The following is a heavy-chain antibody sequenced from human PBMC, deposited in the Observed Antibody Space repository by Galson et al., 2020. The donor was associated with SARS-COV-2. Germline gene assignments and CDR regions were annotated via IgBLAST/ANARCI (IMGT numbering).Heavy chain of an antibody. CDR3: ARTPLGYCRTTSCHYPFDP. D-gene: IGHD2-2*01. J-gene: IGHJ5*02. CDR1: GFTFSDYT. CDR2: ISHRSSYI. Sequence: GGSLRLSCAASGFTFSDYTMNWVRQAPGKGLEWVSSISHRSSYIYYADSVKGRFTISRDNAKNSLFLQVNSLTVEDTAVYYCARTPLGYCRTTSCHYPFDPWGQGTLVTVSS. V-gene: IGHV3-21*01.